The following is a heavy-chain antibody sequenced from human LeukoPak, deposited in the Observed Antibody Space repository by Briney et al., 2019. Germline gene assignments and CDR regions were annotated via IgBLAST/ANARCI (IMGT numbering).Heavy chain of an antibody. J-gene: IGHJ5*01. CDR2: IYGGGST. CDR3: ASWPISWYGEDS. D-gene: IGHD6-13*01. Sequence: GGSRRLSCAASGFTVSSNYMSWVRQAPGKGLEWVSVIYGGGSTYYADSVKGRFTISRDTSKNTLNLQMNSLRAEDTAVYYCASWPISWYGEDSWGQGTLVTVSS. V-gene: IGHV3-53*01. CDR1: GFTVSSNY.